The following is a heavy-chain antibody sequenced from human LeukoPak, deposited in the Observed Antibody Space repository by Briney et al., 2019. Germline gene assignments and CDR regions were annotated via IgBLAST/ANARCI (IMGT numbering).Heavy chain of an antibody. CDR3: ARSPIAVAGNFDY. CDR1: GYSFTSYW. Sequence: GESLKISCKGSGYSFTSYWIGWVRQMPGKGLEWMGIIYPGDSDTRYSPSFQGQVTISADKSIGTAYLQWSSLKASDTAMYYCARSPIAVAGNFDYWGQGTLVTVSS. CDR2: IYPGDSDT. J-gene: IGHJ4*02. D-gene: IGHD6-19*01. V-gene: IGHV5-51*01.